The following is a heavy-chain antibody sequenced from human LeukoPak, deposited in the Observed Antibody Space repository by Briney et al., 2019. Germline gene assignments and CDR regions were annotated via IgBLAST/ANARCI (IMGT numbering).Heavy chain of an antibody. D-gene: IGHD2/OR15-2a*01. CDR3: AREEDSTTIRSSYGMDV. CDR2: ISKGGTYI. CDR1: GFTFSPYT. V-gene: IGHV3-21*01. J-gene: IGHJ6*02. Sequence: PGGSLRLSCAGSGFTFSPYTMNWVRQAPGKGLEWVSCISKGGTYIYYADSVRGRFTISRDNAKNSLNLQMNSLRAEDTAVYYCAREEDSTTIRSSYGMDVWGQGTTVTVSS.